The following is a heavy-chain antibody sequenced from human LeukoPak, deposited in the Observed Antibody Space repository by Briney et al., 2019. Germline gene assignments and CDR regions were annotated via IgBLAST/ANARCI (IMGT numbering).Heavy chain of an antibody. D-gene: IGHD7-27*01. V-gene: IGHV3-23*01. CDR2: ISGSGGST. J-gene: IGHJ4*02. CDR1: GFSFSSSA. Sequence: PGGSLRLSCAAAGFSFSSSAMNWVRQAPGKGLEWVSSISGSGGSTYYADSVKGRFTISRDNSKNTLHLQMNSLRSEDTALYYCAKGASTGSYYFDYRGQGSLVTVYS. CDR3: AKGASTGSYYFDY.